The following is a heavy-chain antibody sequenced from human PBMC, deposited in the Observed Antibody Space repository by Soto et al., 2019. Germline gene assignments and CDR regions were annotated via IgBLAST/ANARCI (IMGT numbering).Heavy chain of an antibody. CDR2: IYYSGST. D-gene: IGHD3-10*01. Sequence: SETLSLTCTVSGGSISSGDYYWSWIRQPPGKGLEWIGYIYYSGSTYYNPSLKSRVTISVDTSKNQFSPKLSSVTAADTAVYYCARAPLNYYGSGSYYIPNNWFDPWGQGTLVTVSS. J-gene: IGHJ5*02. CDR3: ARAPLNYYGSGSYYIPNNWFDP. CDR1: GGSISSGDYY. V-gene: IGHV4-30-4*01.